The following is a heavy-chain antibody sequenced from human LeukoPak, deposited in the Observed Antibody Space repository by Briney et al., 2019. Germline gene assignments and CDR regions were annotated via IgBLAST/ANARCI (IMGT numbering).Heavy chain of an antibody. V-gene: IGHV1-18*01. J-gene: IGHJ4*02. D-gene: IGHD3-10*01. CDR2: ISAYNGNT. Sequence: ASVKVSCKASGYTFTSYGINWVRQAPGQGLEWMGWISAYNGNTNYAQKLQGRVTMTTDASTSTAYMELRSLRSDDTAVYYCAKDDYYGSGSYPHYSGQGTLVTVSS. CDR1: GYTFTSYG. CDR3: AKDDYYGSGSYPHY.